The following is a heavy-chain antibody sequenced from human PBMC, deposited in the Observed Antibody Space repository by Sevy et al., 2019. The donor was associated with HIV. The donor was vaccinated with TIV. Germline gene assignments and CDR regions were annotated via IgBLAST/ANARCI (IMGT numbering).Heavy chain of an antibody. CDR3: AKDRVLYCSSLSCQEFDY. CDR2: ISDSSGST. V-gene: IGHV3-23*01. J-gene: IGHJ4*02. CDR1: GFTFTTYA. Sequence: GGSLRLSCAASGFTFTTYAMRWVRQAPGKGLEWVSTISDSSGSTYYADSVKGRFTISRDNSKNTLYLQMNSLRVVDTAVYYCAKDRVLYCSSLSCQEFDYWGQGILVTVSS. D-gene: IGHD2-15*01.